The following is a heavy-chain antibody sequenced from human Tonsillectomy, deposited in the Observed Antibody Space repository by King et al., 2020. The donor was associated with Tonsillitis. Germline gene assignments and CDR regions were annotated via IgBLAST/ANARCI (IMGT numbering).Heavy chain of an antibody. CDR1: GGSITGSSYF. CDR3: ARMHDYYDDLFDP. CDR2: IYYSGST. Sequence: QLQESGPGLVKPSETLSLTCSVSGGSITGSSYFWGWIRQPPGKGLEWIGKIYYSGSTYYNPSLKSRVTISLDTSENQFSLKLSSVTAADTAVYFCARMHDYYDDLFDPWGQGTLVTVSS. J-gene: IGHJ5*02. V-gene: IGHV4-39*07. D-gene: IGHD3-22*01.